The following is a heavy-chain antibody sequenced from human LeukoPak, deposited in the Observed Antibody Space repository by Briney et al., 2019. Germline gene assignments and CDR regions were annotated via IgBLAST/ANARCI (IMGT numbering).Heavy chain of an antibody. CDR1: GFTFSDYY. CDR3: ARILGLTLDY. CDR2: ISYSTTTI. D-gene: IGHD1-14*01. J-gene: IGHJ4*02. V-gene: IGHV3-11*04. Sequence: GGSLRLSCAASGFTFSDYYMNWIRQAPGKGLEWVSYISYSTTTIYYADSVKGRFTVSRDNAKNSLYLQMNSLRDEDTAVYYCARILGLTLDYWGQGTLVTVSS.